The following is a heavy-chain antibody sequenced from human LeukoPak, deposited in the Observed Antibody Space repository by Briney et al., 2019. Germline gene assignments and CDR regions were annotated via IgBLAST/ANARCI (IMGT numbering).Heavy chain of an antibody. CDR1: GYTFTNDD. D-gene: IGHD3-22*01. CDR2: ISAYNGNT. V-gene: IGHV1-18*01. CDR3: ARDTYYYDSSGYYLVDY. J-gene: IGHJ4*02. Sequence: ASVKVSCKASGYTFTNDDISWVRQAPGQGLEWMGWISAYNGNTNYAQKFQGRVTMTTDTSTSTAYMELRSLRSDDTAVYYCARDTYYYDSSGYYLVDYWGQGTLVTVSS.